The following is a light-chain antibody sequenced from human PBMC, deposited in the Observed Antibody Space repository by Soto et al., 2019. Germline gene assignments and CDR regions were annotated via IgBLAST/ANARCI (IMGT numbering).Light chain of an antibody. Sequence: EIVLTQSPGTLSLSPGERAILSCRASQSVSSSYLAWYQQKPGQAPRLLIYGASSRATGIPDRFSGSGSGTDFILTISRLEPEDFAVYYCQQYGSSPLFTFGPGTKVDIK. CDR3: QQYGSSPLFT. V-gene: IGKV3-20*01. CDR2: GAS. J-gene: IGKJ3*01. CDR1: QSVSSSY.